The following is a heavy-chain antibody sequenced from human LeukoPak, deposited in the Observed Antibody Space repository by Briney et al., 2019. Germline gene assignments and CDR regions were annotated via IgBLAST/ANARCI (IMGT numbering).Heavy chain of an antibody. Sequence: SETLSLTCAVYGGSFSGYYWSWIRQPPGKGLEWIGEINHSGSTNYNPSLKSRVTISVDTSKNQFSLKLSSVTAADTAVYYCARPRRYYDILTGYSRAPYYYYGMDVWGQGTTVTVSS. V-gene: IGHV4-34*01. CDR1: GGSFSGYY. D-gene: IGHD3-9*01. J-gene: IGHJ6*02. CDR2: INHSGST. CDR3: ARPRRYYDILTGYSRAPYYYYGMDV.